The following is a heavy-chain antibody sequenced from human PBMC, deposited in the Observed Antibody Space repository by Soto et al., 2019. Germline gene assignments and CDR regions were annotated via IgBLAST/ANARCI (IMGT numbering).Heavy chain of an antibody. CDR2: IIPIFGTA. D-gene: IGHD1-7*01. CDR3: AKLGGYNWNYVPLGYFDY. Sequence: QVQLVQSGAEVKKPGSSVKVSCKASGGTFSSYAISWVRQAPGQGLEWMGGIIPIFGTANYAQKFQGRVTITADESTSTAYMELSSLGSEDTAVDYGAKLGGYNWNYVPLGYFDYWGQGTLVTVSS. V-gene: IGHV1-69*01. J-gene: IGHJ4*02. CDR1: GGTFSSYA.